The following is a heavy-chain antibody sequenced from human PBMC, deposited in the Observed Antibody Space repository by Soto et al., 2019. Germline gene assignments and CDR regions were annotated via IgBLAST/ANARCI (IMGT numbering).Heavy chain of an antibody. CDR1: GFTFDDYA. CDR3: AKGLGVVIYYYGMDV. J-gene: IGHJ6*02. V-gene: IGHV3-9*01. D-gene: IGHD3-3*01. CDR2: ISWNSGSI. Sequence: GGSLRLSCAASGFTFDDYAMHWVRQAPGKGLEWVSGISWNSGSIGYADSVKGRFTISRDNAKNSLYLQMNSLRAEDTALYYCAKGLGVVIYYYGMDVWGQGTTVTVSS.